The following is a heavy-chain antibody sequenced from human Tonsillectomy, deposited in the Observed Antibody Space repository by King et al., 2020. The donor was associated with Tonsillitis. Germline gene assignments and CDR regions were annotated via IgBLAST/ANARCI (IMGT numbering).Heavy chain of an antibody. D-gene: IGHD3-22*01. V-gene: IGHV4-59*08. CDR3: VGGYYYYYFDY. CDR2: IYYSGST. J-gene: IGHJ4*02. Sequence: QMQLQESGPGLVKPSETLSLTCTVSGGSIRNYYWSWIRQPPGKGLEWIGYIYYSGSTNYNPSLKSRVTISIDTSKNQFSLKLSSVTAADTAVYSCVGGYYYYYFDYWGQGTLVTVSS. CDR1: GGSIRNYY.